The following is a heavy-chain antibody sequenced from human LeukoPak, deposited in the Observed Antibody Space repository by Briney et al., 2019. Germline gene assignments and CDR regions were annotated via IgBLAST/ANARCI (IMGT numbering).Heavy chain of an antibody. D-gene: IGHD3-10*01. Sequence: SETLSLTCTVSGGSISSTSYYWGWIRQPPGKGLEWIGSMYHSGSTYYNPSLKSRVTISLDTAKNQFSLKLSSVTAADTAVYYCAKQDSRDYGSGSYRFDYWGQGTLVTVSS. V-gene: IGHV4-39*07. CDR2: MYHSGST. CDR3: AKQDSRDYGSGSYRFDY. J-gene: IGHJ4*02. CDR1: GGSISSTSYY.